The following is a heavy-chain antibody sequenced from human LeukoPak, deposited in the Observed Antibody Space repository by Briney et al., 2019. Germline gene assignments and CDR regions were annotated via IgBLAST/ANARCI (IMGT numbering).Heavy chain of an antibody. D-gene: IGHD1-1*01. CDR2: INPLGGNT. J-gene: IGHJ5*02. Sequence: VASVKVSCKASGYTFTSYYMHWVRQAPGQGLEWMGIINPLGGNTNYAQKFQGRVTMTRDMSASTVYMELNSLGSDDTAIYHCARERSHNERDRGWFDPWGQGTLVTVSS. CDR1: GYTFTSYY. V-gene: IGHV1-46*01. CDR3: ARERSHNERDRGWFDP.